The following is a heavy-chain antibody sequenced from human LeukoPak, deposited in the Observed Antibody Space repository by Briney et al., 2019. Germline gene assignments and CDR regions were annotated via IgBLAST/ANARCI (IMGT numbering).Heavy chain of an antibody. Sequence: PSETLSLTCNVSGASISDYYWSWVRQSPEKGLEWIACLYYSGSSHYNPSLRSRVAISGDTSKNQFSLKLSSVTAADTAVYYCASGGLLLWFGELAFDIWGQGTMVTVSS. CDR1: GASISDYY. CDR3: ASGGLLLWFGELAFDI. D-gene: IGHD3-10*01. V-gene: IGHV4-59*08. CDR2: LYYSGSS. J-gene: IGHJ3*02.